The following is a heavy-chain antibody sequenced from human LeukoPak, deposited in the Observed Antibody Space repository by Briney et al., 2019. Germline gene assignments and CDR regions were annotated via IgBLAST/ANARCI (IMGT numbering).Heavy chain of an antibody. Sequence: ASVKVSCKTSGYTFSDYYLHWVRQAPGQGLEWMGWINPSSGGTKNAQKFQGRVTMTRDTSISTGYMELSRLRSDDAAVYYCARPIRGSYVEDVFDIWGQGTMVTVSA. CDR1: GYTFSDYY. CDR3: ARPIRGSYVEDVFDI. V-gene: IGHV1-2*02. D-gene: IGHD1-26*01. CDR2: INPSSGGT. J-gene: IGHJ3*02.